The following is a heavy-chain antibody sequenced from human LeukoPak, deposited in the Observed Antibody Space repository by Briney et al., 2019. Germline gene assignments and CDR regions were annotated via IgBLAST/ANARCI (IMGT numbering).Heavy chain of an antibody. Sequence: SETLSLTCTVSGYSISSGYYWGWIRQPPGKGLEWIGSIYHSGSTYYNPSLKSRVTISVDTSKNQFSLKLSSVTAADTAVYYCVHYSDGYKLGAFDYWGQGTLVTVSS. CDR2: IYHSGST. V-gene: IGHV4-38-2*02. D-gene: IGHD5-24*01. CDR3: VHYSDGYKLGAFDY. J-gene: IGHJ4*02. CDR1: GYSISSGYY.